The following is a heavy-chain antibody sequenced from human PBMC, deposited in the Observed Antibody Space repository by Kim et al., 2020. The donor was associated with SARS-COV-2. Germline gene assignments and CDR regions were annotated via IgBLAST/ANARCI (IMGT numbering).Heavy chain of an antibody. CDR1: GYTFTSYA. J-gene: IGHJ5*02. CDR3: ARELSSGYYDGITRHWFDP. CDR2: INTNTGNP. D-gene: IGHD3-22*01. Sequence: ASVKVSCKASGYTFTSYAMNWVRQAPGQGLEWMGWINTNTGNPTYAQGFTGRFVFSLDTSVSTAYLQISSLKAEDTAVYYCARELSSGYYDGITRHWFDPWGQGTLVTVSS. V-gene: IGHV7-4-1*02.